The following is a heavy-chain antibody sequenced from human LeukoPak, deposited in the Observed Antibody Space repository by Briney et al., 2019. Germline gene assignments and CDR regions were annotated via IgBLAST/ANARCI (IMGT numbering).Heavy chain of an antibody. J-gene: IGHJ4*02. CDR3: SRGAHFDY. Sequence: GGSLRLSCTASGFTFSDYDMSWARRAPGKGLEWVGFIRRKANGGTTEYAASVRGRFTISREDSKSIAYLQMNSLTTEDTAIYYCSRGAHFDYWGQGALVTVSS. V-gene: IGHV3-49*04. CDR2: IRRKANGGTT. CDR1: GFTFSDYD.